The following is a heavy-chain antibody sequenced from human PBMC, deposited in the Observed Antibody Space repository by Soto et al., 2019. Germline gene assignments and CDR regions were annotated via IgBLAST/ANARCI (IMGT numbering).Heavy chain of an antibody. CDR1: GFTFSSFW. Sequence: EVQLVESGGGLVQPGGSLRLSCAVSGFTFSSFWMHWVRQAPREGLVWVSRINTDGSSTSYADSVKGRFTISRDNARITLYLELNRPTVEATATYYCVKRGVDTIGLSYWGQGALVTASS. V-gene: IGHV3-74*01. CDR3: VKRGVDTIGLSY. CDR2: INTDGSST. D-gene: IGHD3-10*01. J-gene: IGHJ4*02.